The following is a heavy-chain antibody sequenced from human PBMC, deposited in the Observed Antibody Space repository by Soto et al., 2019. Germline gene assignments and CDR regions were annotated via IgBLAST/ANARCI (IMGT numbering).Heavy chain of an antibody. D-gene: IGHD3-10*01. Sequence: EVQLVESGGGLVQPGGSLRLSCAASGFIFSGYWMHWVRQAPGKGLVWVSRINSDGSNTSYADSVKGRFTISRDNAKNTMYLQMNSLRAEDTAVYYCARLLGGSGSGIDYWGQGTLVTVSS. V-gene: IGHV3-74*01. J-gene: IGHJ4*02. CDR2: INSDGSNT. CDR1: GFIFSGYW. CDR3: ARLLGGSGSGIDY.